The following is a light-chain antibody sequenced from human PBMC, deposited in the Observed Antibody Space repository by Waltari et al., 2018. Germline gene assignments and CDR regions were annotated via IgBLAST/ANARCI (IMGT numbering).Light chain of an antibody. CDR3: QQYHNLPAT. CDR1: QDISNS. J-gene: IGKJ4*01. V-gene: IGKV1-33*01. Sequence: DIQMTQSPSSLSASVGDRVTITCQASQDISNSLNWYQQKPGKAPKVLIYDAANLESGVPSRFSGSGFGTDFTFTISSLQPEDLATYFCQQYHNLPATFGGGTKVENK. CDR2: DAA.